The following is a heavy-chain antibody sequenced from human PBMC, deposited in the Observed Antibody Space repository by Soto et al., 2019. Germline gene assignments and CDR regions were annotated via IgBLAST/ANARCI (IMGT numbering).Heavy chain of an antibody. D-gene: IGHD6-19*01. CDR2: IWYDGSNK. V-gene: IGHV3-33*01. Sequence: GGSLRLSCAASGFTFSSYGMHWVRQAPGKELEWVAVIWYDGSNKYFADSVKGRFTISRDNSKNTLYLQMSSLRAEDTAVYYCARDVLIVSVAGTVGIDYWGQGTLVTVSS. J-gene: IGHJ4*02. CDR1: GFTFSSYG. CDR3: ARDVLIVSVAGTVGIDY.